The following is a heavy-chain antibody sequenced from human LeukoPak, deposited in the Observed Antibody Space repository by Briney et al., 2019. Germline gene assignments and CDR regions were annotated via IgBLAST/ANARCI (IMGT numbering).Heavy chain of an antibody. D-gene: IGHD3-22*01. J-gene: IGHJ4*02. CDR1: GYTFSSYA. Sequence: GASVTVSCKASGYTFSSYAIHWVRQAPGQRLEWMGWINAGNDKTKYSQMLQGRVTIARDTSASTTYMELSSLRSEDTAVYYCARDYYYDSSGPNYFDYWGQGTLVTVSS. V-gene: IGHV1-3*01. CDR3: ARDYYYDSSGPNYFDY. CDR2: INAGNDKT.